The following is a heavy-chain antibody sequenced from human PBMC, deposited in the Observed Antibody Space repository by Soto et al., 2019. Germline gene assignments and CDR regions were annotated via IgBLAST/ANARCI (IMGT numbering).Heavy chain of an antibody. CDR3: ARGHFNTGSCYVEGGWFDP. Sequence: QVQLVQSGAEVKMPGASVKVSCKASGYTFTSYGINWVRQAPGQGLEWIAWISAYNGITKYAQKFQGRVTMTTDTSTSTAYMELRSLRSDDTAVYYCARGHFNTGSCYVEGGWFDPWGQGTLVTVSS. CDR1: GYTFTSYG. V-gene: IGHV1-18*01. CDR2: ISAYNGIT. D-gene: IGHD2-2*01. J-gene: IGHJ5*02.